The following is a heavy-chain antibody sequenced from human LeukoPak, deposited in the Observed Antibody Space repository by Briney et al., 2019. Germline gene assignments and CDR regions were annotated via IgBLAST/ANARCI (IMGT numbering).Heavy chain of an antibody. CDR1: GYTFTGYY. J-gene: IGHJ4*02. CDR3: ARDWGYYDSSGYYSHDY. D-gene: IGHD3-22*01. V-gene: IGHV1-2*02. CDR2: INPNSGGT. Sequence: ASVKVSCKASGYTFTGYYMHWVRQAPGQGPEWMGWINPNSGGTSYAQKFQGRVTMTRDTSISTAYMELSRLRSDDTAVYYCARDWGYYDSSGYYSHDYWGQGTLVTVSS.